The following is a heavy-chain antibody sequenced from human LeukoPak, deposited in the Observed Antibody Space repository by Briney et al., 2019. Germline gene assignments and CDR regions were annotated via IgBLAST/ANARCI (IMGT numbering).Heavy chain of an antibody. D-gene: IGHD4-17*01. CDR3: SKGTTVTPWSAFDI. V-gene: IGHV3-23*01. CDR2: ISGSGGST. J-gene: IGHJ3*02. Sequence: GGSLRLSCVVSGLTFSSYSMSWVRQAPGKGLEWVSGISGSGGSTYYADSVKGRFTISRDNSKNMLYLQMNSLRAEDTAVYYCSKGTTVTPWSAFDIWGQGTMVTVSS. CDR1: GLTFSSYS.